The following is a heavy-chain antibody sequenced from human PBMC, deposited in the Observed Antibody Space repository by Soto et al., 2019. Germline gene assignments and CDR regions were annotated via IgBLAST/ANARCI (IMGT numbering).Heavy chain of an antibody. CDR1: GFTFSSYA. Sequence: QVQLVESGGGVVQPGRSLRLSCAASGFTFSSYAMHWVRQAPGKGLEWVAVISYDGSNKYYADSVKGRFTISRDISKNTLYLQMNSLRPEDTAVYYCARAVGLLLDYWGQGTLVTVSS. CDR3: ARAVGLLLDY. J-gene: IGHJ4*02. CDR2: ISYDGSNK. V-gene: IGHV3-30-3*01.